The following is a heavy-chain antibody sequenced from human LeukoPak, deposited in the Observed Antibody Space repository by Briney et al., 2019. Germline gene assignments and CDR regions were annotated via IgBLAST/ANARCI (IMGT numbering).Heavy chain of an antibody. CDR2: IYHSGST. CDR3: ARLGGDYGDAFHI. V-gene: IGHV4-4*02. Sequence: SGTLSLTYAVSGGSISSSNWWSWVRQPPGKGLEWIGEIYHSGSTNYNPSLKSRVTISVDKSKSQFSLKLSSVTAADTAVYYCARLGGDYGDAFHIWGQGTMVTVSS. CDR1: GGSISSSNW. J-gene: IGHJ3*02. D-gene: IGHD4-17*01.